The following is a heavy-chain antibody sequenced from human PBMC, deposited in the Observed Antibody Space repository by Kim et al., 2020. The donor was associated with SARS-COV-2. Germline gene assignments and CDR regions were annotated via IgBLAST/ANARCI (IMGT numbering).Heavy chain of an antibody. Sequence: GGSLRLSCAASGFTFSSYWMSWVRQAPGKGLEWVANIKQDGSEKYYVDSVKGRFTISRDNAKNSLYLQMNSLRAEDTAVYYCARLVYDYIWGTDKWFDPWGQGTLVTVSS. D-gene: IGHD3-16*01. CDR1: GFTFSSYW. V-gene: IGHV3-7*01. CDR3: ARLVYDYIWGTDKWFDP. CDR2: IKQDGSEK. J-gene: IGHJ5*02.